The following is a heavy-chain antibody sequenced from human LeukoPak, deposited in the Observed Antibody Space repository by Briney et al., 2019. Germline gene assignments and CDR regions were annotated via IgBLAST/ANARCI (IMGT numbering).Heavy chain of an antibody. J-gene: IGHJ4*02. CDR2: IYTSGST. V-gene: IGHV4-4*07. D-gene: IGHD3-10*01. Sequence: SETLSLTCTVSGGSISSYYWSWIRQPAGKGLEWIGRIYTSGSTNYNPSLKNRVTMSVDTSKNQFSLKLSSVTAADTAVYYCAREAHGSGSYYRFDYWGQGTLVTVSS. CDR1: GGSISSYY. CDR3: AREAHGSGSYYRFDY.